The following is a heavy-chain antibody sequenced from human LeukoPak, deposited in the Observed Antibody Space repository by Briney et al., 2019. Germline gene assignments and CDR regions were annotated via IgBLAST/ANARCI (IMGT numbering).Heavy chain of an antibody. J-gene: IGHJ3*02. CDR1: GGTFSSYD. V-gene: IGHV1-46*01. Sequence: ASVKVSCKASGGTFSSYDISWVRQAPGQGLEWMGIINPSGGSTSYAQKFQGRVTMTRDMSTSTVYMELSSLRSEDTAVYYCARSSSSRDAFDIWGQGTMVTVSS. CDR3: ARSSSSRDAFDI. D-gene: IGHD6-6*01. CDR2: INPSGGST.